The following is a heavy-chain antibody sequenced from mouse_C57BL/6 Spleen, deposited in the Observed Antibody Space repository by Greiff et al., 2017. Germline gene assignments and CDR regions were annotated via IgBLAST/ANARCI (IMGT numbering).Heavy chain of an antibody. CDR2: IHPSDSDT. CDR3: AIEERTAQARYYYAMDY. J-gene: IGHJ4*01. Sequence: QVQLQQPGAELVKPGASVKVSCKASGYTFTSYWMHWVKQRPGQGLEWIGRIHPSDSDTNYNQKFKGKATLTVDKSSSIANMQLSSLTSEDSAVYYCAIEERTAQARYYYAMDYWGQGTSVTVSS. D-gene: IGHD3-2*02. CDR1: GYTFTSYW. V-gene: IGHV1-74*01.